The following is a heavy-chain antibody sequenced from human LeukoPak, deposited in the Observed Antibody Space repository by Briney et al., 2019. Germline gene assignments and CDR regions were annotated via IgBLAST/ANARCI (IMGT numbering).Heavy chain of an antibody. Sequence: PSETLSLTCTVSGDFLNTYYWTWIRQTPGKELEWIGFVASSGTSNYNPSLKSRVSISIDTSKNQFSLALTSVTPADPAVYYCAIVVRGVVTSNWFDPWGQGTLVSVSS. D-gene: IGHD2-21*02. CDR1: GDFLNTYY. CDR3: AIVVRGVVTSNWFDP. V-gene: IGHV4-59*01. CDR2: VASSGTS. J-gene: IGHJ5*02.